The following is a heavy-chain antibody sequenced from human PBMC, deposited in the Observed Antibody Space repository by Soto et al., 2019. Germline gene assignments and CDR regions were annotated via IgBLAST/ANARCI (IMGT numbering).Heavy chain of an antibody. CDR1: GFTFSTYA. D-gene: IGHD6-19*01. J-gene: IGHJ1*01. Sequence: SLRLSCAASGFTFSTYAMHWVRQAPGKGLEWVAVISYDGRIQYYADSVKGRFIISRDNSKNTLYLQMNSLRAEDTAVFYCATGDSVATSDFLSDNWGQRTLVTVSS. CDR3: ATGDSVATSDFLSDN. CDR2: ISYDGRIQ. V-gene: IGHV3-30*04.